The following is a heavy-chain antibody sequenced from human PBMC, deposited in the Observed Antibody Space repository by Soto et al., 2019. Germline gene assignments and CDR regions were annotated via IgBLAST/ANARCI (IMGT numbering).Heavy chain of an antibody. D-gene: IGHD3-10*01. CDR1: GLTFGSRA. V-gene: IGHV3-23*01. CDR2: ITDTGGDA. Sequence: GGSLRLSCVASGLTFGSRAMSWVRQAPGEGLQWVSTITDTGGDAKYADSVRGRFVISRDNSKKTLYLQMTSLTAEDSAMYFCARGSTDSYPGSRIFDFWGWGTLVTVSS. J-gene: IGHJ4*02. CDR3: ARGSTDSYPGSRIFDF.